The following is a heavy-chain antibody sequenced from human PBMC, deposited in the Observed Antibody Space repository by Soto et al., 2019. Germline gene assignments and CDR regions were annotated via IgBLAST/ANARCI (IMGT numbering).Heavy chain of an antibody. J-gene: IGHJ4*02. CDR3: ARSNWNNYYFDY. Sequence: EVQLLESGGGLVEPGGSLRLSCAASDFIFSDYAMSWVRQAPEKGLQWVSSISGSGDSTYYADSVKGRFTISRDNARNSLYLQMNSLRAEDTAVYYCARSNWNNYYFDYWGQGTLVTVSS. V-gene: IGHV3-23*01. CDR1: DFIFSDYA. D-gene: IGHD1-20*01. CDR2: ISGSGDST.